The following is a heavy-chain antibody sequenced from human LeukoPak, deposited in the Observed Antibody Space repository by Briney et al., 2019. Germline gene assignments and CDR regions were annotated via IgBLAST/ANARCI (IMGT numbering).Heavy chain of an antibody. V-gene: IGHV4-38-2*01. D-gene: IGHD2/OR15-2a*01. Sequence: SETLSLTCAVSDYSISNAYYWGCIRQPPGKGLGWIGSISHGGSTHYNASLKSRVTISLEASKNQFSLRLSSVTAADTAVYYCARQADVPSSIGYFDFWGRGAPVTVSS. CDR3: ARQADVPSSIGYFDF. CDR1: DYSISNAYY. J-gene: IGHJ4*02. CDR2: ISHGGST.